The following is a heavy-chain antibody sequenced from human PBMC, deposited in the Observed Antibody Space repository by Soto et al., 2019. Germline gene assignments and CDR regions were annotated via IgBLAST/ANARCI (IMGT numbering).Heavy chain of an antibody. Sequence: SETLSLTCGVSGLSVTSNNYWAWIRQSPGKGLEWIGSRSHSGNTYYNPSLNSRVTISVDTSKNQFSLRLTSVTAADTAIYYCKRDLNIMWLFSWGQGTMVTVYS. V-gene: IGHV4-38-2*02. CDR3: KRDLNIMWLFS. J-gene: IGHJ5*02. D-gene: IGHD3-22*01. CDR1: GLSVTSNNY. CDR2: RSHSGNT.